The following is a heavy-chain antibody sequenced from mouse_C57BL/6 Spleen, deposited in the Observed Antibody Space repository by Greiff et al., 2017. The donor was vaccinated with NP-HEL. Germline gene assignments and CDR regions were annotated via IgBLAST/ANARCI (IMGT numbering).Heavy chain of an antibody. D-gene: IGHD2-4*01. V-gene: IGHV1-15*01. CDR3: TYYDYDGAY. CDR1: GYTFTDYE. CDR2: IDPETGGT. Sequence: QVHVKQSGAELVRPGASVTLSCKASGYTFTDYEMHWVKQTPVHGLEWIGAIDPETGGTAYNQKFKGKAILTADKSSSTAYMELRSLTSEDSAVYYCTYYDYDGAYWGQGTLVTVSA. J-gene: IGHJ3*01.